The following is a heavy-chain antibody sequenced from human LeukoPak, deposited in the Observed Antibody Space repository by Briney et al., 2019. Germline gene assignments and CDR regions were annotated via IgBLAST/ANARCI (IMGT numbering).Heavy chain of an antibody. Sequence: PGGSLRPSCAASGLTFSSSSYSMNWVRQAPGKGLEWVSYISRDGSTTQYADSVKGRFTISRDNDKNSLFLQMNTLRAEDTAVYYCARGYKYGATFDYWGQGTLVTVSS. V-gene: IGHV3-48*01. J-gene: IGHJ4*02. CDR2: ISRDGSTT. CDR1: GLTFSSSSYS. CDR3: ARGYKYGATFDY. D-gene: IGHD5-24*01.